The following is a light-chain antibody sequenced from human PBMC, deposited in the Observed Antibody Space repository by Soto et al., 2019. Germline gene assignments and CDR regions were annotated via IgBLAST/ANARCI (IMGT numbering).Light chain of an antibody. CDR2: DVS. CDR3: SSYTTSPTLI. V-gene: IGLV2-14*03. Sequence: QSALTQPASVSGSPGQSITISCTGTSSDVGRYKLVSWYQQHPGKAPKLMIYDVSNRPSGVSNRFSGSKSGNTASLTISGLQAEDEADYFCSSYTTSPTLIFGGGNKLTVL. J-gene: IGLJ2*01. CDR1: SSDVGRYKL.